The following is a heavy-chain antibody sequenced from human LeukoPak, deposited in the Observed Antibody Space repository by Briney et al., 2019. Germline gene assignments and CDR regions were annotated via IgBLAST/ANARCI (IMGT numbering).Heavy chain of an antibody. D-gene: IGHD3-10*01. CDR1: GYSFTGYY. Sequence: ASVKVSCKASGYSFTGYYMHWVRQAPGQGLEWVGWINPNSGGTNYAQKFQGRVTMTRDTSISTAYMEMSRLRSDDTAVYYCSRGRTRSEGGRGVITFDFWGQGTLVTVSS. CDR2: INPNSGGT. J-gene: IGHJ4*02. CDR3: SRGRTRSEGGRGVITFDF. V-gene: IGHV1-2*02.